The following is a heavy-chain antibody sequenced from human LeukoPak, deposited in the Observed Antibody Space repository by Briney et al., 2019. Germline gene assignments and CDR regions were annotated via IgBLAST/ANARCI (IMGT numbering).Heavy chain of an antibody. Sequence: GASVKVSCKVSGYTLTELSMRWVRQAPGKGLEWMGGFDPEDGETIYAQKFQGRVTMTEDTSTDTAYMELSSLRSEDTAVYYCATGPGRWQWLVLGVRMNWFDPWGQGTLVTVSS. CDR1: GYTLTELS. D-gene: IGHD6-19*01. J-gene: IGHJ5*02. CDR2: FDPEDGET. V-gene: IGHV1-24*01. CDR3: ATGPGRWQWLVLGVRMNWFDP.